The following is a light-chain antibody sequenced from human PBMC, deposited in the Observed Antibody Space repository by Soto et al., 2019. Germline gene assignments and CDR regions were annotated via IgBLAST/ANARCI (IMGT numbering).Light chain of an antibody. CDR3: QQYGSSPECT. Sequence: EIVLTQSPGTLSLSPGERATLSCRASQSVSSSYLAWYQQKPGQAPRLLIYGASSRATGIPDRFSGSGSGTDFTLTISRLEPEDFAVYYCQQYGSSPECTFGQGTKADIK. CDR1: QSVSSSY. V-gene: IGKV3-20*01. CDR2: GAS. J-gene: IGKJ2*02.